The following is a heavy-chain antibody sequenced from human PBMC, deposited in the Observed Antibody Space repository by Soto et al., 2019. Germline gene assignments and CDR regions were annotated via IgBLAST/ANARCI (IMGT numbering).Heavy chain of an antibody. CDR2: IKSKTDGGAP. D-gene: IGHD1-26*01. CDR3: TTGGIVGVGIDY. CDR1: GSTFSHVW. J-gene: IGHJ4*02. V-gene: IGHV3-15*07. Sequence: EVQLVESVGGLVRPGGSQRLSCAASGSTFSHVWMNWVRQAPGKGLEWVGRIKSKTDGGAPDYAAPVKGRFTISRDDLKDTVYLEMNSLKTEDTAVYYCTTGGIVGVGIDYWGQGTLVTVSS.